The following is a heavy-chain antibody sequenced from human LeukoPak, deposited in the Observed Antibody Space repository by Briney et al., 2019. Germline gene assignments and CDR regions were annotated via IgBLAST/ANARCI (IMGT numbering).Heavy chain of an antibody. V-gene: IGHV5-51*01. J-gene: IGHJ2*01. CDR3: ARHVPPYYYDSSGSYWYFDL. D-gene: IGHD3-22*01. CDR1: GYSFTSYW. Sequence: GESLKISCKGSGYSFTSYWIGWVRQMPGKGLEWMGIIYPGDSDTRYSPSIQGQVTISADKSISTAYLQSSSLKASDTAMYYCARHVPPYYYDSSGSYWYFDLWGRGTLVTVSS. CDR2: IYPGDSDT.